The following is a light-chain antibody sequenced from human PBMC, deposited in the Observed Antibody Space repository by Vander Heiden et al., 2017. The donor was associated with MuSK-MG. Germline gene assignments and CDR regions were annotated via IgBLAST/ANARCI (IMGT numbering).Light chain of an antibody. CDR3: IQALRTPNT. J-gene: IGKJ2*01. CDR2: LGS. Sequence: DIVMSQSPLPLPVTPAEPASTSLTSSQSLLHSNGYNWLDWYLQKPGQSPQLLIYLGSSRASGVPDRFSGSGSGTDFTLNISRVEADDVGVYYCIQALRTPNTFGEGTKLEIK. CDR1: QSLLHSNGYNW. V-gene: IGKV2-28*01.